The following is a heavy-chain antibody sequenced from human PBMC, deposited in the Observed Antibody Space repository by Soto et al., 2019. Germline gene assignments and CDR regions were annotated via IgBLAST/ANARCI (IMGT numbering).Heavy chain of an antibody. CDR2: IIPIFGTA. D-gene: IGHD2-2*01. J-gene: IGHJ4*02. CDR3: ARATPYIDGSTSCYDY. CDR1: GGTLSSYA. Sequence: SVKVSCKASGGTLSSYAISWVRQAPGQRLEWMGGIIPIFGTANYAQKFQCRVTITADKSTSTAYMELSSLRSEDTAVYYCARATPYIDGSTSCYDYWGKGTLVTVSS. V-gene: IGHV1-69*06.